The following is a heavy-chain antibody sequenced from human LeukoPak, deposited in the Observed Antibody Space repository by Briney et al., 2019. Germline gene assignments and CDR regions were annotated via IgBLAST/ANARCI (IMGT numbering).Heavy chain of an antibody. D-gene: IGHD1-26*01. V-gene: IGHV3-30*18. Sequence: PGGSLRLSCAASGFTFSSYGMHWVRQAPGKGLEWVAVISYDGSNKYYADSVKGRFTISRDNSKNTLYLQMNSLRAEDTAVYYCANLQVGATKGPDAFDIWGQGTMVTVSS. CDR2: ISYDGSNK. J-gene: IGHJ3*02. CDR1: GFTFSSYG. CDR3: ANLQVGATKGPDAFDI.